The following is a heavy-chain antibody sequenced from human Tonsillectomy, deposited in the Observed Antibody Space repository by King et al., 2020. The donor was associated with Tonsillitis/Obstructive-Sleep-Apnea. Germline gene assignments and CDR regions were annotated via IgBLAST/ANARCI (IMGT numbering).Heavy chain of an antibody. J-gene: IGHJ3*02. CDR3: ARAVHDYGDYGGAFDI. V-gene: IGHV3-74*01. D-gene: IGHD4-17*01. CDR2: IISDGSST. Sequence: VQLVESGGGLVQPGGSLRLSCAASGFTFSSYGMHCVRQAPGKGMLWVSRIISDGSSTSYADSVKGRFTISRDNAKNTLYLQMNSLRAEDTAVYYCARAVHDYGDYGGAFDIWGQGTMVTVSS. CDR1: GFTFSSYG.